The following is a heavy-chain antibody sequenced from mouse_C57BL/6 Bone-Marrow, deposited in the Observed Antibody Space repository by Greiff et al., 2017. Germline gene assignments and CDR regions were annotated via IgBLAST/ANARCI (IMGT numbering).Heavy chain of an antibody. D-gene: IGHD2-3*01. CDR2: IWSGGST. CDR1: GFSLTSYG. Sequence: VQLVESGPGLVQPSQSLSITCTVSGFSLTSYGVHWVRQSPGKGLEWLGVIWSGGSTDYNAAFISRLSIRKDNSKIQVFFKMNSLQAYDTAIYYCARNGGGYYTYFDVWGTGTTVTVSS. V-gene: IGHV2-2*01. J-gene: IGHJ1*03. CDR3: ARNGGGYYTYFDV.